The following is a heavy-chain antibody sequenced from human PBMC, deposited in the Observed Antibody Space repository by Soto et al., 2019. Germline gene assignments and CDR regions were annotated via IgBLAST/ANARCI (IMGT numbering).Heavy chain of an antibody. CDR2: IYYSGST. J-gene: IGHJ6*03. Sequence: SETPSLTRTVSCGSLSSYYWSWIRQPPGKRLEWIGYIYYSGSTNYNPSLKSRVTISVDTSKNQFSLKLSSVTAADTAVYYCTRDRAISTAGHYYYYMDVWGKGTTVTVSS. V-gene: IGHV4-59*01. CDR3: TRDRAISTAGHYYYYMDV. CDR1: CGSLSSYY. D-gene: IGHD6-13*01.